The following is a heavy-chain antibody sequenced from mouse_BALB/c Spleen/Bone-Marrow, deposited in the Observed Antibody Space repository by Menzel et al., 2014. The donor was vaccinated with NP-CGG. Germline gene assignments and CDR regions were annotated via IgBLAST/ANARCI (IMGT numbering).Heavy chain of an antibody. D-gene: IGHD2-3*01. CDR2: INPSNGRT. J-gene: IGHJ4*01. CDR1: GYTFTSYW. Sequence: QVQLQHSGAELVKPGASVKLSCKASGYTFTSYWMHWVKQRPGQGLEWIGEINPSNGRTNYNEKFKSKATLTVDKSSSTAYMQPSSLTSEDSAVYYCARASWLLRYYYAMDYWGQGTSVTVSS. V-gene: IGHV1S81*02. CDR3: ARASWLLRYYYAMDY.